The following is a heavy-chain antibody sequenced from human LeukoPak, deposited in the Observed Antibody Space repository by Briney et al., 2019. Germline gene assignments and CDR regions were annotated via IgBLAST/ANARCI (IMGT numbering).Heavy chain of an antibody. CDR2: IIPIFGTA. CDR3: ARSVGAAGSYYYYGMDV. D-gene: IGHD1-26*01. CDR1: GGTFSSYA. V-gene: IGHV1-69*13. Sequence: SVKVSCKASGGTFSSYAISWVRQAPGQGLEWMGGIIPIFGTANYAQKFQGRVTITADESTSTAYMELSSLRSEDTAVYYCARSVGAAGSYYYYGMDVWGQGTTVTVSS. J-gene: IGHJ6*02.